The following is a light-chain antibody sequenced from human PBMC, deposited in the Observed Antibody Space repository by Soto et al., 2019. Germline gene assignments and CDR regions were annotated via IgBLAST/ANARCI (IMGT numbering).Light chain of an antibody. CDR1: ESVSSN. CDR3: QQYNNWPWT. V-gene: IGKV3-15*01. J-gene: IGKJ1*01. CDR2: GAS. Sequence: EIVMTQSTATLSVSPGERATLSCRASESVSSNLACYQQKPGQAPRLLIYGASTSATSIPARFSGSGSGTAFTLTISSLQSEDFAVYYCQQYNNWPWTFGQGAKVVIK.